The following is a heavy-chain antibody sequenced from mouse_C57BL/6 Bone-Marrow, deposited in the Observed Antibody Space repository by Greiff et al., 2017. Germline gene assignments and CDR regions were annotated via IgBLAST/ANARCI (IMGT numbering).Heavy chain of an antibody. V-gene: IGHV1-69*01. D-gene: IGHD1-1*01. Sequence: QVQLQQPGAELVMPGASVKLSCKASGYTFTSYWMHWVKQRPGQGLEWIGAIDPSDSYNNYNQKFQGKSTLTVDKSSSTAYMQLSSLTSEDSAVYYCAREVYYGSSYYFDYWGQGTTLTVSS. CDR2: IDPSDSYN. CDR1: GYTFTSYW. CDR3: AREVYYGSSYYFDY. J-gene: IGHJ2*01.